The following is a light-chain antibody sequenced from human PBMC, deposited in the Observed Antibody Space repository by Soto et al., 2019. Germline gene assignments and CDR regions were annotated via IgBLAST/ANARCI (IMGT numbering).Light chain of an antibody. J-gene: IGKJ1*01. Sequence: DIQMTQSPSSLSAAVGDRVTITCRESQGIANYLAWSQHKPGKVPNLLIYAASTLQSGVPSRFSGGGSGTDFTLTISSLQPEDVETYYCQKYNRAPRTFGQGPKVEIK. V-gene: IGKV1-27*01. CDR2: AAS. CDR1: QGIANY. CDR3: QKYNRAPRT.